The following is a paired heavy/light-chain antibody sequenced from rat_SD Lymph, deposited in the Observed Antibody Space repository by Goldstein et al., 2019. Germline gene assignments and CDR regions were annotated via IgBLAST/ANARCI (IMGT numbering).Light chain of an antibody. CDR2: GAT. J-gene: IGKJ2-3*01. CDR1: QDIGNY. Sequence: DIQMTQSPSSLSASLGDRVTITCRASQDIGNYLTWFQQKPGKSPRRMIYGATNLAAGVPSRFSGSRSGSDYSLTISSLESEDVADYHCLQSIQYPYTFGAGTKLELK. CDR3: LQSIQYPYT. V-gene: IGKV14S14*01.
Heavy chain of an antibody. J-gene: IGHJ2*01. V-gene: IGHV5-62*01. D-gene: IGHD1-2*01. CDR1: GFTFSSYG. Sequence: AVQLVESGGGLVQPGKSLKLSCSASGFTFSSYGMHWIRQAPGKGLDWVAYISSSSGTVYADAVKERFTISRDNAKNTLYLQLNSLKSEDTAIYYCARKTIAAPFDYWGQGVMVTVSS. CDR3: ARKTIAAPFDY. CDR2: ISSSSGT.